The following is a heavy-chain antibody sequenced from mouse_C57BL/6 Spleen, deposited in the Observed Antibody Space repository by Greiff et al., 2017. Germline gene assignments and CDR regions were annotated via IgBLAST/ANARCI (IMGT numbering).Heavy chain of an antibody. Sequence: EVQVVASGGGLVKPGGSLKLSCAASGFTFSSYAMSWVRQTPEKRLEWVATISDGGSYTYYPDNVKGRFTISRDNAKNNLYLQMSHLKSEDTAMYYWARNYGGFAYWGQGTLVTVSA. J-gene: IGHJ3*01. V-gene: IGHV5-4*01. D-gene: IGHD1-1*01. CDR3: ARNYGGFAY. CDR1: GFTFSSYA. CDR2: ISDGGSYT.